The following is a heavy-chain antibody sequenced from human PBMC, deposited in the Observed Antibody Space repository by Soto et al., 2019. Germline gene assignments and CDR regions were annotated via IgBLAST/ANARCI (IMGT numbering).Heavy chain of an antibody. V-gene: IGHV3-23*01. CDR3: AKESTIFGVVPSGMDV. D-gene: IGHD3-3*01. J-gene: IGHJ6*02. CDR2: ISGSGGST. Sequence: GGSLRLSCAASGFTFSSYAMSWVRQAPGKGLEWVSAISGSGGSTYYADSVKGRFTISRDNSKNTLYLQMNSLRAEDTAVYYCAKESTIFGVVPSGMDVWGQGTTVTVSS. CDR1: GFTFSSYA.